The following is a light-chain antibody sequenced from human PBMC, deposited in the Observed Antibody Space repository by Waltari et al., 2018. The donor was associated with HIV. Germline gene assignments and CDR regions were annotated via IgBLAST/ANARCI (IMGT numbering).Light chain of an antibody. CDR2: END. CDR1: TSNIGKNY. V-gene: IGLV1-51*02. CDR3: GTWDSSLSAYV. J-gene: IGLJ1*01. Sequence: QSILTRPPSVSAAPGHTVTISCSGTTSNIGKNYVSWYQHLPGKPPKLLIFENDKRPSEIPDRFAGWKSGTSATLGIIGLQPGDEADYFCGTWDSSLSAYVFTTGTKVTV.